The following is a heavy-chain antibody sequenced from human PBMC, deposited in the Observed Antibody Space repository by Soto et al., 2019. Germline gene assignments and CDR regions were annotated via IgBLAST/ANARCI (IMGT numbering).Heavy chain of an antibody. CDR3: AKDYAAWSYFHAFDI. J-gene: IGHJ3*02. Sequence: PGGSLRLSCAASGFTFSSYGMHWVRQAPGKGLEWVAVISYDGSNKYYADSVKGRFTISRDNSKNTMYLQMNSLRAEDTAVYYCAKDYAAWSYFHAFDIWGQGTRVTVS. V-gene: IGHV3-30*18. CDR1: GFTFSSYG. CDR2: ISYDGSNK. D-gene: IGHD1-26*01.